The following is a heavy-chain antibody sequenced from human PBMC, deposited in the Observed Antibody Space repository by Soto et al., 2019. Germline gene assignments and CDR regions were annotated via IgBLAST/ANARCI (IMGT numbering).Heavy chain of an antibody. D-gene: IGHD1-26*01. CDR2: IIPIFGTA. Sequence: SVKVSCKASGGTFSSYAISWVRQAPGQGLEWMGGIIPIFGTANSAQKFQGRVTITADESTSTAYMELSSLRSEDTAVYYCASERGSYYQVPYYYGMDVWGQGTTVTVSS. CDR3: ASERGSYYQVPYYYGMDV. CDR1: GGTFSSYA. J-gene: IGHJ6*02. V-gene: IGHV1-69*13.